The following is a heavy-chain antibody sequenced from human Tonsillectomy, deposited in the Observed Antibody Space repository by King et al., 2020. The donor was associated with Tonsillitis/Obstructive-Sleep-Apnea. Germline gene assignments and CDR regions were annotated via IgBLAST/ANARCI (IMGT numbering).Heavy chain of an antibody. J-gene: IGHJ4*02. CDR2: VYHRGST. CDR1: GGSIRSSYW. D-gene: IGHD4/OR15-4a*01. CDR3: AAALYGDNFDY. V-gene: IGHV4-4*02. Sequence: VQLQESGPGLVKPSGTLSLTCAVSGGSIRSSYWWTWVRQPPGKGLEWIGEVYHRGSTHYSPSLKSRGTISVDKSKNQFSLKLNSVTAADTAVYYCAAALYGDNFDYWGQGTLVTVSS.